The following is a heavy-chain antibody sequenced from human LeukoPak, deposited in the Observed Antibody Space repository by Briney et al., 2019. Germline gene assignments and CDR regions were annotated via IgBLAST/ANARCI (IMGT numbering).Heavy chain of an antibody. V-gene: IGHV3-23*01. CDR1: GFNFGTYA. D-gene: IGHD7-27*01. CDR3: ARDGEPRYWGSGYYYGMDV. CDR2: ISGSAGST. J-gene: IGHJ6*02. Sequence: PGRSLRLSCAASGFNFGTYAMNWVRQAPGKGLEWVSSISGSAGSTYYADSVKGRFTISRDNSKNTLSLQMNSLRADDTAVYYCARDGEPRYWGSGYYYGMDVWGQGATVTVSS.